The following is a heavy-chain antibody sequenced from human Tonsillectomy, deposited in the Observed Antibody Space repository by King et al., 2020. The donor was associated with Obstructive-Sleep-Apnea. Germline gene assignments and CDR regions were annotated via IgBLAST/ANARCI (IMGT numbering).Heavy chain of an antibody. D-gene: IGHD3-22*01. CDR3: ARPYYYDSSGYDPYWYFDL. CDR1: GGSISSYY. J-gene: IGHJ2*01. CDR2: IYYSGSP. V-gene: IGHV4-59*08. Sequence: VQLQESGPGLVKPSETLSLTCTVSGGSISSYYWSWIRQPPGKGLEWIGYIYYSGSPNYNPSLKIQVTLSVDTSKNQFSLKFSSVTAADTAVYYCARPYYYDSSGYDPYWYFDLWGRGTLVTVSS.